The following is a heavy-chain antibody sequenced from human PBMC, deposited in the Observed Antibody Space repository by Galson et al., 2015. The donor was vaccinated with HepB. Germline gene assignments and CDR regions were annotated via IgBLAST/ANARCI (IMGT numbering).Heavy chain of an antibody. Sequence: TFSNYPMNWVRQAPGKGLEWVSYISSSSSTIYYADSVKGRFTISRDNAKNSLYLQMNSLRAEDTAVYYCAREPNYDISSYYFDYWGQGILVTVSS. J-gene: IGHJ4*02. CDR1: TFSNYP. V-gene: IGHV3-48*01. CDR2: ISSSSSTI. D-gene: IGHD3-22*01. CDR3: AREPNYDISSYYFDY.